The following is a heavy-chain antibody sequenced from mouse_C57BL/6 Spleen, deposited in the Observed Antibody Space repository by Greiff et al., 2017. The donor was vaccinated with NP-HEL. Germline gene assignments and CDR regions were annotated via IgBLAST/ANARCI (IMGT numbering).Heavy chain of an antibody. CDR1: GYTFTSYW. CDR3: AREGDVYYFDY. V-gene: IGHV1-53*01. D-gene: IGHD3-3*01. CDR2: INPSNGGT. Sequence: QVHVKQPGTELVKPGASVKLSCKASGYTFTSYWMHWVKQRPGQGLEWIGNINPSNGGTNYNEKFKSKATLTVDKSSSTAYMQLSSLTSEDSAVYYCAREGDVYYFDYWGQGTTLTVSS. J-gene: IGHJ2*01.